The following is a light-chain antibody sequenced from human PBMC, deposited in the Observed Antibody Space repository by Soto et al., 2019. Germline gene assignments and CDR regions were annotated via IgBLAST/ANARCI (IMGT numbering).Light chain of an antibody. CDR1: NSDVGAYNF. CDR2: DVT. V-gene: IGLV2-14*03. J-gene: IGLJ3*02. Sequence: QSVLTQPASVSGSPGQSITISCTGTNSDVGAYNFVSWYQQHPGTAPKLMIYDVTNRPSGVSSRFSGSKSGNTASLTISGLLGEDEADYYCSSFTSDTTWVFGGGTKLTVL. CDR3: SSFTSDTTWV.